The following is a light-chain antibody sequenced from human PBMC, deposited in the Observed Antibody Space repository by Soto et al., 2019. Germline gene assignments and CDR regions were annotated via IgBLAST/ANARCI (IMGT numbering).Light chain of an antibody. CDR2: GVS. Sequence: EIVMTQSPVTLSMSPGERAALSCRASQNVNNNLAWYQQKPGQAPRLLIYGVSARGTGVPARFSGSGSGTEFTFTIRSLQSEDFAVYYCQQYSKWPPTFGRGTRLEIK. J-gene: IGKJ5*01. V-gene: IGKV3-15*01. CDR1: QNVNNN. CDR3: QQYSKWPPT.